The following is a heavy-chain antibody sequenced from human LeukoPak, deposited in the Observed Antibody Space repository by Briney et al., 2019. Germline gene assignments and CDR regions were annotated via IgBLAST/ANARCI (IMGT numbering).Heavy chain of an antibody. V-gene: IGHV4-38-2*02. J-gene: IGHJ4*02. CDR3: ARHLRYYDSSGYNGDY. Sequence: SETLSLTCTVSGYSISSGYYWGWIRQPPGKGLEWIGSIYHSGSTYYNPSLKSRVTISVDTSKNQFSLKLSSVTAADTAVYYCARHLRYYDSSGYNGDYWGQGTLVTVSS. CDR1: GYSISSGYY. D-gene: IGHD3-22*01. CDR2: IYHSGST.